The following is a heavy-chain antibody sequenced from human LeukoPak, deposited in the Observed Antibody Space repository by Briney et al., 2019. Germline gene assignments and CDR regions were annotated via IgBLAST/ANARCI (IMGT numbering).Heavy chain of an antibody. CDR2: ISYDGSNK. J-gene: IGHJ4*02. CDR3: AKDRPSYSSGWYWDY. Sequence: PWRSLRLSCAASGFTFSSYAMHWVRQAPGKGLEWVAVISYDGSNKYYADSVKGRFTISRDNSKNTLYLQMNSLRAEDTAVYYCAKDRPSYSSGWYWDYWGQGTLVTVSS. V-gene: IGHV3-30-3*01. D-gene: IGHD6-19*01. CDR1: GFTFSSYA.